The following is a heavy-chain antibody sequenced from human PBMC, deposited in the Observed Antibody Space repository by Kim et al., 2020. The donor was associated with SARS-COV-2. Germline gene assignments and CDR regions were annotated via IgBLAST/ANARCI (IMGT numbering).Heavy chain of an antibody. D-gene: IGHD3-16*01. Sequence: GGSLRLSCAASGFTFSSYGMHWVRQAPGKGLEWVAVISYDGSNKYYADSVKGRFTISRDNSKNTLYLQMNSLRAEDTAVYYCAKDGLGFEPADAFDIWGQGTMVTVSS. V-gene: IGHV3-30*18. CDR1: GFTFSSYG. CDR3: AKDGLGFEPADAFDI. CDR2: ISYDGSNK. J-gene: IGHJ3*02.